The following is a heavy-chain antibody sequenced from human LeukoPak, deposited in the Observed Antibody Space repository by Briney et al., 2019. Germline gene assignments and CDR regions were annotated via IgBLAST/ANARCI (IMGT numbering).Heavy chain of an antibody. CDR3: ARSLWFGEPLDY. J-gene: IGHJ4*02. Sequence: SETLSLTCTVSGGSISSSSYYWGWIRQPPGKGLEWIGSIYYSGSTYYNPSLKSRVTISVDTSKNQFSLKLSSVTAADTAVYYCARSLWFGEPLDYWGQGTLVTVSS. CDR2: IYYSGST. CDR1: GGSISSSSYY. D-gene: IGHD3-10*01. V-gene: IGHV4-39*07.